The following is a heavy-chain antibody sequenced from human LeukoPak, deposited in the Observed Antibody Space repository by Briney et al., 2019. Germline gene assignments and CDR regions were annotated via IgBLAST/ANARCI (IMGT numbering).Heavy chain of an antibody. D-gene: IGHD2-2*01. Sequence: PGGSLRLSCAASGFTVSSNYMSWVRQAPGKGLEWVSVIYSGGSTYYADSVKGRFTISRDNSKNTLYLQMNSLRAEDTAVYYCAKDFYCSSTSCYNFDYWGQGTLVTVSS. V-gene: IGHV3-66*01. CDR3: AKDFYCSSTSCYNFDY. CDR2: IYSGGST. J-gene: IGHJ4*02. CDR1: GFTVSSNY.